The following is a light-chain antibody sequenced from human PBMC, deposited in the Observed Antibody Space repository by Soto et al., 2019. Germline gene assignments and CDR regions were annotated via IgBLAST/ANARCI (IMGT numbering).Light chain of an antibody. CDR1: SSDVGGFNY. Sequence: QSVVTQPASVSGSPGQSITISCTGTSSDVGGFNYVSWYQQHPGKAPKLLISEVSDRPSGVSHRFSGSKSGNTASLTISGLQAEDEAEYFCISYTIRSSFYVFGTGTKVTVL. CDR3: ISYTIRSSFYV. J-gene: IGLJ1*01. CDR2: EVS. V-gene: IGLV2-14*01.